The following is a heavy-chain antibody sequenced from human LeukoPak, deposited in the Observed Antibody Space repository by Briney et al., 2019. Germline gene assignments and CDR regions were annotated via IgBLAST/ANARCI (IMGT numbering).Heavy chain of an antibody. CDR1: GGSITTTNY. Sequence: SETLSLTCGVSGGSITTTNYWTWVRQPPGKGLEWIGEVNLQGSTNYNPSLMGRVAISVDTSENHISLQLTSVTAADTAVYYCAREGGPYRPLDYSGQGTLVTVSS. J-gene: IGHJ4*02. V-gene: IGHV4-4*02. CDR3: AREGGPYRPLDY. CDR2: VNLQGST.